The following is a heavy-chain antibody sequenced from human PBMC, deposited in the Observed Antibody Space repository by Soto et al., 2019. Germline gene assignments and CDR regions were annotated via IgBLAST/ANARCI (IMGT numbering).Heavy chain of an antibody. CDR1: GLTFSSYA. D-gene: IGHD3-22*01. V-gene: IGHV3-23*01. CDR3: AKDDYYYNSRGRRLNWFDP. CDR2: ISGSGGST. Sequence: GGSLRLSCAASGLTFSSYAMSWVRQAPGKGLEWVSVISGSGGSTYYADSVKGRFTISRDNSKNTLYLQMNSLRAEDTAVYYCAKDDYYYNSRGRRLNWFDPWGQGT. J-gene: IGHJ5*02.